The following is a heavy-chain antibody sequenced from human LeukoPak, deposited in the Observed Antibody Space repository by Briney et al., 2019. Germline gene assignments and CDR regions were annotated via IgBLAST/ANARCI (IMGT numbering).Heavy chain of an antibody. CDR2: ISSSSSSYI. CDR1: GFTFSSYS. Sequence: GGSLRLSCAASGFTFSSYSMNWVRQAPGKGLEWVSSISSSSSSYIYYADSVKGRFTISRDNSKSTLLLQMNSLRAEDTAVYYCAKVRWDNSGWYYLDSWGQGTLVTVSS. CDR3: AKVRWDNSGWYYLDS. V-gene: IGHV3-21*01. J-gene: IGHJ4*02. D-gene: IGHD6-19*01.